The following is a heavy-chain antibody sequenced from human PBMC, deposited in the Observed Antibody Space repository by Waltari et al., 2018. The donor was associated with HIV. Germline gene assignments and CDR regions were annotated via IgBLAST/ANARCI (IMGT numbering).Heavy chain of an antibody. CDR1: GFRFNDHG. V-gene: IGHV3-30*03. Sequence: QVQVVESGGGVVQPGRSLRLSCAASGFRFNDHGMHWVRQTPGKGLEWVALIADDGSKRFYAESVRGRFVVSRDNSKKSFYLQMNSLRPDDTAVYFCARDSSRVLWFGESLPTWGQGTLVSVSP. D-gene: IGHD3-10*01. CDR3: ARDSSRVLWFGESLPT. CDR2: IADDGSKR. J-gene: IGHJ4*02.